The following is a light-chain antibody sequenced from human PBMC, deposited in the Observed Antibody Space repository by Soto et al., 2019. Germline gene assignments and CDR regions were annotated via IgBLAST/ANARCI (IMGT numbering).Light chain of an antibody. CDR2: EVS. V-gene: IGLV2-14*01. Sequence: QSALTQPASVSGSPGQSITISCTGTSSDVGGYNYVSWYQQHPGKAPKLMIYEVSNRPSGVSNRFSGSKSGNTASLTISGLQAEDEADYYCSSYTSSSIDYVCGTGTKGTVL. J-gene: IGLJ1*01. CDR1: SSDVGGYNY. CDR3: SSYTSSSIDYV.